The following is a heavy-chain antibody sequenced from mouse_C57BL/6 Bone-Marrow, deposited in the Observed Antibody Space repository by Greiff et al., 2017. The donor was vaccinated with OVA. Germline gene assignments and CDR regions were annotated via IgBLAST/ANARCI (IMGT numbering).Heavy chain of an antibody. CDR3: ARSRYYGSYWYFDV. CDR2: IHPNSGST. CDR1: GYTFTSYW. J-gene: IGHJ1*03. D-gene: IGHD1-1*01. V-gene: IGHV1-64*01. Sequence: QVQLQQPGAELVKPGASVKLSCKASGYTFTSYWMHWVKQRPGQGLEWIGMIHPNSGSTNYNEKFKIKATLTVDKSSSTAYMQLSSLTSEDSAVYYCARSRYYGSYWYFDVWGTGTTVTVSS.